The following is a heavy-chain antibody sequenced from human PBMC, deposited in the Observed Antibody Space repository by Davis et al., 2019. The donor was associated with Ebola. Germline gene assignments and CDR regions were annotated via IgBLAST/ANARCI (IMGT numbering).Heavy chain of an antibody. V-gene: IGHV5-51*01. CDR1: GHSFSSYW. CDR2: IYPGDSDT. CDR3: ARQPGYSYGYFNY. J-gene: IGHJ4*02. D-gene: IGHD5-18*01. Sequence: GESLKISCRASGHSFSSYWICWVRQMPGKGLEWMGIIYPGDSDTRYSPSFQGQVTISADKSISTAYLQWSSLKASDTAMYYCARQPGYSYGYFNYWGQGTLVTVSS.